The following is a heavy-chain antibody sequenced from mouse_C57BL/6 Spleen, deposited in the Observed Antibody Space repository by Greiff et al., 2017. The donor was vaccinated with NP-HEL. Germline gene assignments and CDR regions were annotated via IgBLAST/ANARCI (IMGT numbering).Heavy chain of an antibody. Sequence: EVQLVESGGGLVKPGGSLKLSCAASGFTFSSYAMSWVRQTPEKRLEWVATISDGGSYTYYPDNVKGRFTISRDNAKNNLYLQMSHLKSEDTAMYYCARDYYGSRGNYFDYWGQGTTLTVSS. CDR3: ARDYYGSRGNYFDY. D-gene: IGHD1-1*01. V-gene: IGHV5-4*01. J-gene: IGHJ2*01. CDR1: GFTFSSYA. CDR2: ISDGGSYT.